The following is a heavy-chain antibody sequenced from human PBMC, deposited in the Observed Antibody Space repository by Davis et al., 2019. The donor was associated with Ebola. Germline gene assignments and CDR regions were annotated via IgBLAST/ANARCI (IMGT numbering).Heavy chain of an antibody. J-gene: IGHJ4*02. CDR1: GYDFTNSW. V-gene: IGHV5-51*01. CDR2: VYPRDFDT. Sequence: GESLKISCKGSGYDFTNSWIGWVRQVPGKGLEWVGLVYPRDFDTRYSPSFQGQVTISADNSIATAYLQWSSLKASDSAMYYCVTSPTFHDNKEWWAQGTLVAVSS. D-gene: IGHD3-3*01. CDR3: VTSPTFHDNKEW.